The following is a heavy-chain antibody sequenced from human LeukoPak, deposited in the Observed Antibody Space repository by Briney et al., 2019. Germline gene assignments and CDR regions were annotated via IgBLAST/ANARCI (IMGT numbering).Heavy chain of an antibody. J-gene: IGHJ4*02. CDR2: IKQDGSEK. CDR1: GFTFSSYW. V-gene: IGHV3-7*03. D-gene: IGHD3-22*01. Sequence: GGSLRLSCAASGFTFSSYWMSWVRQAPGKGLEWVANIKQDGSEKYYVDSVKGRFTISRDNAKNSLYLQMNSLRAEDTAVYYCAIVGRDYYDSSGYSHYFDYWGQGTLVTVSS. CDR3: AIVGRDYYDSSGYSHYFDY.